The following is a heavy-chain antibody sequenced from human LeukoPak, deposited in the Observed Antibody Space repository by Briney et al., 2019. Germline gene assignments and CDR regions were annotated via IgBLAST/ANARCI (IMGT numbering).Heavy chain of an antibody. CDR2: ISYDGSNK. J-gene: IGHJ5*02. Sequence: GGSLRLSCAASGFTFSSYAMHWVRQAPGKGLEWVAVISYDGSNKYYADSVKGRFTISRDNSKNTLYLQMNSLRAEDTAVYYCARGNPPAAAGTSWFDPWGQGTLVTVSS. D-gene: IGHD6-13*01. V-gene: IGHV3-30*04. CDR3: ARGNPPAAAGTSWFDP. CDR1: GFTFSSYA.